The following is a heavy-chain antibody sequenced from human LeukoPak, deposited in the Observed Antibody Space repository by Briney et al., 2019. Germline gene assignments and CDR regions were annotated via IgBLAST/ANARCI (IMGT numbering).Heavy chain of an antibody. D-gene: IGHD3-22*01. V-gene: IGHV3-11*04. CDR1: GFTFSDYY. J-gene: IGHJ4*02. CDR3: ARDMWYYDSSGYLVG. CDR2: ISSSGSTI. Sequence: GGSLRLSCAASGFTFSDYYMSWIRQAPGKGLEWVSYISSSGSTIYYADSVKGRFTISRDNAKNSLYLQMNSLRAEDTAVYYCARDMWYYDSSGYLVGWGQGTLVTVSS.